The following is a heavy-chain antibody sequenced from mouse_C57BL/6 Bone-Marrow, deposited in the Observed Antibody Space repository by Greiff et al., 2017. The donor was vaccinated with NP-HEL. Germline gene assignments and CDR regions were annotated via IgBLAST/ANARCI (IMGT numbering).Heavy chain of an antibody. CDR3: ARQRGKRGALDY. Sequence: VQLKESGGGLVKPGGSLKLSCAASGFTFSSYTMSWVRQTTEKRLEWVATISGGGGNTYYPDSVKGRSTISRDNAKNTLYLQMSSLRSEDTALYYCARQRGKRGALDYWGQGTSVTVSS. D-gene: IGHD2-1*01. CDR2: ISGGGGNT. J-gene: IGHJ4*01. V-gene: IGHV5-9*01. CDR1: GFTFSSYT.